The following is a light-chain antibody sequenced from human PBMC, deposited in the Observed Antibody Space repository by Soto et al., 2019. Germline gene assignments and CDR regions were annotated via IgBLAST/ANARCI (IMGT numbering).Light chain of an antibody. CDR3: QQTYNTTRT. CDR1: QSINTY. J-gene: IGKJ1*01. Sequence: DIQITQSPSSLSASVGDRVTITCRASQSINTYLNWYRQKPGRAPKILIYAASSLQSGVPSRFSGSGSGTDFTRTITSLQPEDFETDDCQQTYNTTRTFGQGTKVDIK. V-gene: IGKV1-39*01. CDR2: AAS.